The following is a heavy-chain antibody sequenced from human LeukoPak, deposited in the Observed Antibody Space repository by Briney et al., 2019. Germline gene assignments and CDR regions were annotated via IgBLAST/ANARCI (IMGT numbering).Heavy chain of an antibody. D-gene: IGHD2-2*01. CDR2: ISGSGGST. Sequence: GGSLRLSCATSAFIFNNAWMSWVRQAPGKGLEWVSAISGSGGSTYYADSVKGRFTISRDNSKNTLYLQMNSLRAEDTAVYYCGGSAAHYYYMDVWGKGTTVTVSS. J-gene: IGHJ6*03. CDR3: GGSAAHYYYMDV. CDR1: AFIFNNAW. V-gene: IGHV3-23*01.